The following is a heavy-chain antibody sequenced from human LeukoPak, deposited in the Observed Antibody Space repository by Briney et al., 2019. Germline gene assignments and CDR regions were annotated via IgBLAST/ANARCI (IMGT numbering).Heavy chain of an antibody. J-gene: IGHJ4*02. Sequence: ASVKVSCKASGYTFTGYYMHWVRQAPGQGLEWMGWINPNSGGTNYAQKFQGRVTMTRDTSISTAYMELSRLRSDDTAVYYCAREGPKDILTGDYIDYWGQGTLVTVSS. V-gene: IGHV1-2*02. CDR3: AREGPKDILTGDYIDY. CDR1: GYTFTGYY. CDR2: INPNSGGT. D-gene: IGHD3-9*01.